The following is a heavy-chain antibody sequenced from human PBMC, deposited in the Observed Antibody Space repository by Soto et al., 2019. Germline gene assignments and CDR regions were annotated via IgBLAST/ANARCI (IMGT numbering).Heavy chain of an antibody. D-gene: IGHD2-21*01. CDR3: ARMKSQGGLFSDWPRYGMGV. CDR1: GGTFSCYA. V-gene: IGHV1-69*01. Sequence: QVQLVQSGAEVKKPGSSVKVSCKASGGTFSCYAISWVRQAPGQGLEWMGGIIPIFGTANYAQKFQGSVRTTAQDSWSTAYMELSRLSSADLTVYYRARMKSQGGLFSDWPRYGMGVCGQGTTLTVSS. J-gene: IGHJ6*02. CDR2: IIPIFGTA.